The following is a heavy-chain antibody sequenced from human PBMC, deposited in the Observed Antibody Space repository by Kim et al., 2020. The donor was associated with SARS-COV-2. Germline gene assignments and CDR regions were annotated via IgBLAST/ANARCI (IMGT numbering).Heavy chain of an antibody. Sequence: NAAQKFQGRITMTRNTSISTAYMELSRLRADDTVVYYCARGRSSGWYVDYWGQGTLVTVSS. CDR3: ARGRSSGWYVDY. D-gene: IGHD6-19*01. V-gene: IGHV1-2*05. J-gene: IGHJ4*02.